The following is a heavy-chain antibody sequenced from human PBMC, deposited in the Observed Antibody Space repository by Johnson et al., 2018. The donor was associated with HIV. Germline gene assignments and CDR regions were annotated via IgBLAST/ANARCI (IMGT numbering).Heavy chain of an antibody. V-gene: IGHV3-74*01. CDR2: IMSDGTSS. Sequence: VQLVESGGGLVQPGGSLRLSRAASRFIFSRPWMHWVRQVPVKGLVWVSRIMSDGTSSNYAHSVKGRFTISRDNAKDTLYLQLNNLTAEDTAVYYCASAGIVFEIWGQGTMVTVSS. D-gene: IGHD2-15*01. CDR1: RFIFSRPW. J-gene: IGHJ3*02. CDR3: ASAGIVFEI.